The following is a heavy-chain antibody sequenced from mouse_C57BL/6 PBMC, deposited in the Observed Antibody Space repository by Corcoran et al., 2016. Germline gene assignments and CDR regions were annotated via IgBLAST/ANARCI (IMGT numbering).Heavy chain of an antibody. V-gene: IGHV9-3*01. J-gene: IGHJ1*03. CDR3: ARQGTTVVATRYFDV. CDR1: GYTFTTYG. D-gene: IGHD1-1*01. CDR2: INTYSGVP. Sequence: QIQLVQSGPELKKPGETVKISCKASGYTFTTYGMSWVKQAPGKGLKWMGWINTYSGVPTYADDFKGRFAFSLETSASTAYLQINNLKNEDTATYFWARQGTTVVATRYFDVWGTGTTVTVSS.